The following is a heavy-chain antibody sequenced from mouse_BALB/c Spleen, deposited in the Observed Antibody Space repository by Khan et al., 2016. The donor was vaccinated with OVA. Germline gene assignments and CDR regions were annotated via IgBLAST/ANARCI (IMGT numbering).Heavy chain of an antibody. CDR3: ARQPYYHYYIMDY. D-gene: IGHD2-10*01. J-gene: IGHJ4*01. CDR2: IWSDGTT. V-gene: IGHV2-6-1*01. CDR1: GFSLTDYG. Sequence: QMQLEESGPGLVAPSQSLSITCTISGFSLTDYGVHWVRQPPGKGLEWLVVIWSDGTTTYNSALKSRLIISTDNSKSKVFLKMNSLQTDDTAMYYCARQPYYHYYIMDYWGQGTSVTVSS.